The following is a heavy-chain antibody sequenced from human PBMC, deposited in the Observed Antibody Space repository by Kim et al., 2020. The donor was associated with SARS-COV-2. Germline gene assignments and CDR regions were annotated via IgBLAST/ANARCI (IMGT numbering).Heavy chain of an antibody. CDR3: ARRAAVVVPAAIWSGYYYNRDL. CDR1: GFTFSSYS. CDR2: ISSSSSYI. J-gene: IGHJ6*02. D-gene: IGHD2-2*02. Sequence: GGSLRLSCAASGFTFSSYSMNWVRQAPGKGLEWFSSISSSSSYIYYADSVKGRFTISRDNAKNSLYLQMNSLRAEDTADYYCARRAAVVVPAAIWSGYYYNRDLWRQGTTVPVSS. V-gene: IGHV3-21*04.